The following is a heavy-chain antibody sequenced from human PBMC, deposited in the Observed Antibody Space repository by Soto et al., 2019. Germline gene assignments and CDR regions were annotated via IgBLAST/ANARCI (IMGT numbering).Heavy chain of an antibody. CDR2: ISGSGGST. CDR3: AKNGYRVRATRLFDY. D-gene: IGHD1-26*01. CDR1: GFTFSSYA. J-gene: IGHJ4*02. V-gene: IGHV3-23*01. Sequence: GGSLRLSCAASGFTFSSYAMSWVRQAPGKGLEWVSAISGSGGSTYYADSVKGRFTISRDNSKNTLYLQMNSLRAEDTAVYYCAKNGYRVRATRLFDYWGQGTLVTVSS.